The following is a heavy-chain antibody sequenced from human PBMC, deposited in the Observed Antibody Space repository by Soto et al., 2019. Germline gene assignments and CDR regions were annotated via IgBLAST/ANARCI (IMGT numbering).Heavy chain of an antibody. CDR3: ARDMKEMATITGGNFDY. CDR2: IWYDGSNK. D-gene: IGHD5-12*01. CDR1: GFTFSSYG. J-gene: IGHJ4*02. Sequence: QVQLVESGGGVVQPGRSLRLSCAASGFTFSSYGMHWVRQAPGKGLEWVAVIWYDGSNKYYADSVKGRFTISRDNSKNTLYLQMNSLRAEDTAVYYCARDMKEMATITGGNFDYGGQGTLVTVSS. V-gene: IGHV3-33*01.